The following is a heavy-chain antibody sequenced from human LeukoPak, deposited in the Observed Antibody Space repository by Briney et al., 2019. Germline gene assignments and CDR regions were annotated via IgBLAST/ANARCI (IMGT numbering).Heavy chain of an antibody. V-gene: IGHV4-59*11. CDR3: ARALIAARGEIYTDV. CDR1: GGFISSHY. D-gene: IGHD6-6*01. J-gene: IGHJ6*03. CDR2: IYYSGSA. Sequence: SETLSLTCTVWGGFISSHYWICIRQPPGKGLVWIGYIYYSGSANYNPSLKSRVTISVDTSKNQFSLKLSSVTAADTAVYYSARALIAARGEIYTDVWGKRTTVTVSS.